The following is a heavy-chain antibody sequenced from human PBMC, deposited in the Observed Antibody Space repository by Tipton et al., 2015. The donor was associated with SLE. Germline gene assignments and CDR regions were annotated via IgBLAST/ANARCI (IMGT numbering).Heavy chain of an antibody. V-gene: IGHV4-34*01. J-gene: IGHJ4*02. D-gene: IGHD2-2*01. Sequence: TLSLTCAVYGGSFSGYYWSWVRQPPGKGLEWIGEGNDGGNINYNPSLMTRVTISGDTSKNQISLRLNSVTAADTAVYYCARRGSSYGEGFDYWGQGTSVTVSS. CDR2: GNDGGNI. CDR1: GGSFSGYY. CDR3: ARRGSSYGEGFDY.